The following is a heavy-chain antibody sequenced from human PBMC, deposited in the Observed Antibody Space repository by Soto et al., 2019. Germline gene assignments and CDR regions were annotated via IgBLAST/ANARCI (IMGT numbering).Heavy chain of an antibody. D-gene: IGHD3-10*01. CDR2: IIPIFGTA. CDR3: ARLIPPPLIRGVNQNGMDV. J-gene: IGHJ6*02. CDR1: GGTFSSYA. V-gene: IGHV1-69*01. Sequence: QVQLVQSGAEVKKPGSSEKVSCKASGGTFSSYAISWVRQAPGQGLEWMGGIIPIFGTANYAQKFQGRVTITADESTSTAYMELSSLRSEDTAVYYCARLIPPPLIRGVNQNGMDVWGQGTTVTVSS.